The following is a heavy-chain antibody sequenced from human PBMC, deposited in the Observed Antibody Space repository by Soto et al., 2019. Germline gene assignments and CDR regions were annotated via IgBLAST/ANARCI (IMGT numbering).Heavy chain of an antibody. J-gene: IGHJ4*02. D-gene: IGHD5-12*01. CDR2: ISYDGSNK. V-gene: IGHV3-30-3*01. Sequence: PGASLRLSCAASGFTFSSYAMHWVRQAPGKGLEWVAVISYDGSNKYYADSVKGRFIISRDNAKNSLFLQMNSLTADDTALYYCAKDHDEDFGYDLDYFNSWGQGTQVTVSS. CDR1: GFTFSSYA. CDR3: AKDHDEDFGYDLDYFNS.